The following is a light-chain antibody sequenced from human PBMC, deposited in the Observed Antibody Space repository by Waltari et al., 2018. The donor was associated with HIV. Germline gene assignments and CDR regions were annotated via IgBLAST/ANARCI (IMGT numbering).Light chain of an antibody. J-gene: IGLJ3*02. CDR1: ALPKQS. V-gene: IGLV3-25*03. Sequence: SYELPQPPSVSVSPGQTARITCSGDALPKQSAYWYQQKPAQAPGLVIYKDSERPSGSPERFSGSSSGTTVTLTISGVQAEDEADYYCQSADSSGTYWVFGGGTKLTVL. CDR3: QSADSSGTYWV. CDR2: KDS.